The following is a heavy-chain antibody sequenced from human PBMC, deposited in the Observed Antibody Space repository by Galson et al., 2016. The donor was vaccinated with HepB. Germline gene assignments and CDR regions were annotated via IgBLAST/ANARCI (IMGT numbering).Heavy chain of an antibody. CDR1: GFTFSRYT. J-gene: IGHJ4*02. CDR3: ARDLVASTAAFDY. Sequence: SLRLSCAASGFTFSRYTMNWVRQAPGKGLEWVSSITGSSNYIYYADSVKGRFTISRDNAKNSLYLQMNTLRAEDTAVYYCARDLVASTAAFDYWGQGTLVTVSS. D-gene: IGHD3-3*02. V-gene: IGHV3-21*01. CDR2: ITGSSNYI.